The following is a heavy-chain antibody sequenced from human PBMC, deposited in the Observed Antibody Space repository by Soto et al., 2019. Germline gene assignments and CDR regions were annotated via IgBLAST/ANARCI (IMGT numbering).Heavy chain of an antibody. V-gene: IGHV1-3*05. Sequence: QVQLVQSGAEEKKTGASVKVSCKASGYTFTSYAMHWVRQAPGQRLEWMGWINPGNGNTKYSQKFQGRVTITRDASASTADMELSSLRSEDTAVYYSARDRGRTIDYWGQGTLVAFSS. CDR3: ARDRGRTIDY. J-gene: IGHJ4*02. CDR1: GYTFTSYA. CDR2: INPGNGNT. D-gene: IGHD3-10*01.